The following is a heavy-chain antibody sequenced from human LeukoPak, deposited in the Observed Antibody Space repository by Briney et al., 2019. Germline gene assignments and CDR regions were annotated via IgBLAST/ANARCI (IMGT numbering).Heavy chain of an antibody. V-gene: IGHV1-69*13. Sequence: ASVKVSCKASGGTFSSYDISWVRQAPGHGLDWMGGIIPIFGTANYAHKFQGRVTITADESTSTAYMELSSLRSEDTAVYYCARSHPVGYCSSTSCYEGAFDIWGQGTMVTVSS. CDR3: ARSHPVGYCSSTSCYEGAFDI. J-gene: IGHJ3*02. CDR2: IIPIFGTA. CDR1: GGTFSSYD. D-gene: IGHD2-2*01.